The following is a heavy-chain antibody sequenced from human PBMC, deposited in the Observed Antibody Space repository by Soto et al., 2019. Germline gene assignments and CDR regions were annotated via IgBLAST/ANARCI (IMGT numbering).Heavy chain of an antibody. J-gene: IGHJ5*02. Sequence: PSETLSLTCTVSGGSISNYYRSWIRQPPGKGLEWIGYISYTGNTNYNPSLKSRVTISVDTSKNQFSLKLTSVTAADTAVYYCARGGTDSSLIIRDWFGPWGRGNLVTVSS. CDR2: ISYTGNT. V-gene: IGHV4-59*01. D-gene: IGHD6-6*01. CDR1: GGSISNYY. CDR3: ARGGTDSSLIIRDWFGP.